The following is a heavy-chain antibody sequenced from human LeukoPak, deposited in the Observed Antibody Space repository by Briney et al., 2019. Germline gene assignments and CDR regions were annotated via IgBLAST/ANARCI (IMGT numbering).Heavy chain of an antibody. Sequence: GGSLRLSCAASGFTLSNYWMHWVRQAPGKGLVWVSRINADGSSASYADSVKGRFTISRDNARNSLYLQMNSLRAEDTAMYYCAREGAAAAPYWGQGTLVTVST. D-gene: IGHD6-13*01. CDR2: INADGSSA. CDR3: AREGAAAAPY. CDR1: GFTLSNYW. V-gene: IGHV3-74*01. J-gene: IGHJ4*02.